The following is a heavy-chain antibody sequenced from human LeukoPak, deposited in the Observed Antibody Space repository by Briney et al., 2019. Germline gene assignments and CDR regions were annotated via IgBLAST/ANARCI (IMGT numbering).Heavy chain of an antibody. J-gene: IGHJ4*02. D-gene: IGHD3-3*01. Sequence: RGSLRLSCAASGFTFSSYEMNWVRQAPGKGLEWVSYISSSGSPIYYADSVKGRFTISRDNAKNSLYLQMNSLRAEDTAVYYCASSMGFFGVVINHYFDYWGQGTLVTVSS. CDR1: GFTFSSYE. CDR2: ISSSGSPI. CDR3: ASSMGFFGVVINHYFDY. V-gene: IGHV3-48*03.